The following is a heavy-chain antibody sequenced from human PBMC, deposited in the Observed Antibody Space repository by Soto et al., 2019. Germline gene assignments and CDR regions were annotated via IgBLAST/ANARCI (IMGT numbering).Heavy chain of an antibody. CDR1: GYSFTAYW. Sequence: PGASLKISCPASGYSFTAYWITWVRQLPGKGLEWMATIDPSDSYVDYSPSFRGHVTFSVDRSITTVYLQWNILKASDSAMYFCPRRARSSFYNFVVWGQGALVSVSS. J-gene: IGHJ4*02. CDR2: IDPSDSYV. D-gene: IGHD2-2*01. CDR3: PRRARSSFYNFVV. V-gene: IGHV5-10-1*01.